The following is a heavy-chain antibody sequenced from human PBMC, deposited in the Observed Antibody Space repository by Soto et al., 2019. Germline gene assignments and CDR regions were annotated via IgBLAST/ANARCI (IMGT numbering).Heavy chain of an antibody. V-gene: IGHV3-15*07. CDR2: VKNNGDAT. CDR3: AADLGPAYDSNNWFDP. Sequence: EVQLVESGGDLVKPGGSLRLSCAASGFIFSHAWFHWVRQPPGKGLELVGRVKNNGDATDYAASVKGRFTISRDDSKDTVYLQMSSLRTEDTAIYYCAADLGPAYDSNNWFDPWGQGTLVTVSS. J-gene: IGHJ5*02. D-gene: IGHD2-21*01. CDR1: GFIFSHAW.